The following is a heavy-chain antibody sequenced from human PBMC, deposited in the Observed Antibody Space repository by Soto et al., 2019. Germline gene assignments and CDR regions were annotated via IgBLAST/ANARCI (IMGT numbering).Heavy chain of an antibody. D-gene: IGHD6-19*01. V-gene: IGHV4-39*01. CDR1: GGSISSSSYY. Sequence: SETLSLTCTVSGGSISSSSYYWGWIRQPPGKGLEWIGSIYYGGSTYYNPSLKSRVTISVDTSKNQFSLKLSSVTAADTAVYYCATIAVAALYGMDVWGQGTTVTVSS. J-gene: IGHJ6*02. CDR2: IYYGGST. CDR3: ATIAVAALYGMDV.